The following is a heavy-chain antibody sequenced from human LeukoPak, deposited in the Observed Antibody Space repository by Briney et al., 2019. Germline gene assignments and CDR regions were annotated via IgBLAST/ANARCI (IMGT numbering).Heavy chain of an antibody. CDR1: GFTFSSYE. V-gene: IGHV3-48*03. CDR2: ISSSGNTI. J-gene: IGHJ1*01. D-gene: IGHD1-26*01. Sequence: GGSLRLSCAASGFTFSSYEMNWVRQAPGKGLEWVSYISSSGNTIYYADSVKGRFTISRDNSKNTLYLQMNSLRAEDTAVYYCAKDRSGSYYRPEYFQHWGQGTLVTVSS. CDR3: AKDRSGSYYRPEYFQH.